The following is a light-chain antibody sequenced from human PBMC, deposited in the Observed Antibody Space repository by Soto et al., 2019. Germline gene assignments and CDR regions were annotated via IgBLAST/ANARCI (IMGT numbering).Light chain of an antibody. CDR1: QSVSSY. V-gene: IGKV3-11*01. CDR3: HQRQSWPRT. Sequence: EFVLTQSPATLSLSPGERATLSCRASQSVSSYLAWYQQKPGQAPRLLIYQTSIRAAGIPARFSASGSGTDFTLTISDVQPEDFALYYCHQRQSWPRTFGQGTKVDI. CDR2: QTS. J-gene: IGKJ1*01.